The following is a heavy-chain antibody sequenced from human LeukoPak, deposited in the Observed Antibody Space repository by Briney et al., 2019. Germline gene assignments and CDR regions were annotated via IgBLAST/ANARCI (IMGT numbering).Heavy chain of an antibody. D-gene: IGHD6-13*01. CDR3: ARDQVYSSSNWFDP. Sequence: PSVKVSCKASGYTFTGYYMHWVRQAPGQGLEWMGWINPNSGGTNYAQKFQGRVTMTRDTSISTAYMELSRLRSDDTAVYYCARDQVYSSSNWFDPWGQGTLVTVSS. V-gene: IGHV1-2*02. CDR1: GYTFTGYY. CDR2: INPNSGGT. J-gene: IGHJ5*02.